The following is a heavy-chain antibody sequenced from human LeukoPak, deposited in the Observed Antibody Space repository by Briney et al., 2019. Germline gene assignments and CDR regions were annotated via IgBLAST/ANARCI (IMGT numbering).Heavy chain of an antibody. CDR2: ISSSSSYI. V-gene: IGHV3-21*01. CDR1: GFTFSSYS. J-gene: IGHJ5*02. Sequence: PGGSLRPSCAASGFTFSSYSMNWVRQAPGKGLEWVSSISSSSSYIYYADSVKGRFTISRDNAKNSLYLQMNSLRAEDTAVYYCARDLGYYDSSGPWGQGTLVTVSS. D-gene: IGHD3-22*01. CDR3: ARDLGYYDSSGP.